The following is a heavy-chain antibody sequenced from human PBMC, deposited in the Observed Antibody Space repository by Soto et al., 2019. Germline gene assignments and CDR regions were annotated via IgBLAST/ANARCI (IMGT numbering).Heavy chain of an antibody. J-gene: IGHJ6*02. Sequence: GESLKISCKGSGYTFTSYWIGWVRQMPGKGLEWLGIIYPSDSDTRYSPSFQGQVTVSADKSIGAAYLQWSSLKASDTAMYYCARDKWDDFWSGYSYGMDVWGQGTTVTVS. CDR3: ARDKWDDFWSGYSYGMDV. CDR1: GYTFTSYW. D-gene: IGHD3-3*01. CDR2: IYPSDSDT. V-gene: IGHV5-51*01.